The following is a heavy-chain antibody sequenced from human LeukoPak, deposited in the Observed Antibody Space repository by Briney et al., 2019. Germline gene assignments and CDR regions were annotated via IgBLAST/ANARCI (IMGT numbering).Heavy chain of an antibody. V-gene: IGHV5-51*01. CDR2: IYPGDSDT. CDR3: ARWCRLPAKANNWFDP. J-gene: IGHJ5*02. D-gene: IGHD2-8*02. Sequence: GESLKISCKGSGYSFTSYWIGWVRQMPGKGLEWMGIIYPGDSDTRYSPSFQGQVAISADKSISTAYLQWSSLKASDTAMYYRARWCRLPAKANNWFDPWGQGTLVTVSS. CDR1: GYSFTSYW.